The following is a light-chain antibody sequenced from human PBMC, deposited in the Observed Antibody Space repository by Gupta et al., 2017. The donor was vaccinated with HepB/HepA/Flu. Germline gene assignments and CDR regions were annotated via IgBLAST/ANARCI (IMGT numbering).Light chain of an antibody. CDR1: QSVLYSANNKNY. J-gene: IGKJ4*01. Sequence: DIVLTQSPGAQSWSLGQRATINCKSSQSVLYSANNKNYLAWYRQKPGQPPALLIYWASTRESGVPDRCSGSGSGTDFTLTISSLQAEDVAVYYCQQYYTTPLTFGGGTRVEIK. CDR2: WAS. CDR3: QQYYTTPLT. V-gene: IGKV4-1*01.